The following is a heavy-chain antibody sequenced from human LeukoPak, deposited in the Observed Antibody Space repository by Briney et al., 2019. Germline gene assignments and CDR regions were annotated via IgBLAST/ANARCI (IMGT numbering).Heavy chain of an antibody. J-gene: IGHJ4*02. V-gene: IGHV3-7*01. D-gene: IGHD1-26*01. Sequence: GGSLRLSCAASGFTFSSYWMSWVRQAPGKGLEWVANIKQDGSEKYYVDSVKGRFTISRDNAKNSLYLQMNSLRAEDTAVYYCAREVGATRAPIDYWGQGTLVTVSS. CDR1: GFTFSSYW. CDR2: IKQDGSEK. CDR3: AREVGATRAPIDY.